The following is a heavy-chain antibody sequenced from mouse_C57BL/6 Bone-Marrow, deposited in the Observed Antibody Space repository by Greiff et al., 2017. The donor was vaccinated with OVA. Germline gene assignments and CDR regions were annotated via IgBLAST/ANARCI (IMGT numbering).Heavy chain of an antibody. V-gene: IGHV10-1*01. CDR2: IRSKSNNYAT. D-gene: IGHD2-1*01. CDR1: GFSFNTYA. J-gene: IGHJ2*01. CDR3: VRSYGNYFDY. Sequence: EVKLVESGGGLVQPKGSLKLSCAASGFSFNTYAMNWVRQAPGKGLEWVARIRSKSNNYATYYADSVKDRFTISRDDSESMLYLQMNNLKTEDTAMYYCVRSYGNYFDYWGQGTTLTVSS.